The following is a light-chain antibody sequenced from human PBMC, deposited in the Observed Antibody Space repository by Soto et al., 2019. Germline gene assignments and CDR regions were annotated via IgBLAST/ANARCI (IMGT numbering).Light chain of an antibody. CDR3: SSYTSSSTLDDVV. CDR1: SSDVGGYNY. Sequence: QSVLTQPASVSGSPGQSTTISCTGTSSDVGGYNYVSWYQQHPGKAPKLMIYDVSNRPSGVSNRFSGSKSGNTASLTISGLQAEDEADYYCSSYTSSSTLDDVVFGGGTKVTVL. J-gene: IGLJ2*01. V-gene: IGLV2-14*01. CDR2: DVS.